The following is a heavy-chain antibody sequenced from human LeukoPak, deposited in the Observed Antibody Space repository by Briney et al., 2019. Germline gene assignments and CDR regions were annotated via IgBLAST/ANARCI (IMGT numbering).Heavy chain of an antibody. CDR2: IYYSGNT. J-gene: IGHJ4*02. D-gene: IGHD6-6*01. CDR3: ARSLRGAAHHFDY. V-gene: IGHV4-39*01. Sequence: SQTLSLTCTVSGGSISGSSYYWGWIRQPPGKGLEWIGSIYYSGNTYYNPSLKSRVTISVDTSKNQFSLKLSSVTAADTAVYYCARSLRGAAHHFDYWGQGTLVTVSS. CDR1: GGSISGSSYY.